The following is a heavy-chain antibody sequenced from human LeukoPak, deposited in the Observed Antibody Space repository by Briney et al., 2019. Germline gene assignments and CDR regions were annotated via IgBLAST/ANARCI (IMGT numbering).Heavy chain of an antibody. Sequence: PGGSLRLSCAASGFTFSSYSMNWVRQAPGRGLEWVSSISSSSSYIYYADSVKGRFTISRDNAKNSLYLQMNSLRAEDTAVYYCARDSGGGGGDIWGQGTMVTVSS. D-gene: IGHD2-15*01. J-gene: IGHJ3*02. V-gene: IGHV3-21*01. CDR3: ARDSGGGGGDI. CDR2: ISSSSSYI. CDR1: GFTFSSYS.